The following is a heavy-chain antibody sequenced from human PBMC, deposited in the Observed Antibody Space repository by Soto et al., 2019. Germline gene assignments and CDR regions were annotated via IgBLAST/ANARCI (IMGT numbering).Heavy chain of an antibody. D-gene: IGHD5-12*01. V-gene: IGHV1-2*04. CDR1: GYTFIGYY. CDR3: ARAEMATTYYYYRMDV. Sequence: ASVKVSCKASGYTFIGYYMHWVRQAPGQGLEWMGWINPNSGGTDYAQKFQGWVTMTRDTSISTAYMELSRLRSDDMAVYYCARAEMATTYYYYRMDVWGQGTTVTVSS. CDR2: INPNSGGT. J-gene: IGHJ6*02.